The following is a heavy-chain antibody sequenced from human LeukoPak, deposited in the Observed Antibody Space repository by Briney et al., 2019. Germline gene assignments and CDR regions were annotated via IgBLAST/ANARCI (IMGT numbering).Heavy chain of an antibody. CDR2: INQDGGEK. CDR1: GFTFSTYW. CDR3: ATSGSYYDY. Sequence: GGSLRLSCAASGFTFSTYWMNWVRQAPGKRLEWVANINQDGGEKYYVDSVKGRFTISRDNAKNSLYLHTNSLRAEDTAVYYCATSGSYYDYWGQGTLVTVSS. J-gene: IGHJ4*02. D-gene: IGHD1-26*01. V-gene: IGHV3-7*02.